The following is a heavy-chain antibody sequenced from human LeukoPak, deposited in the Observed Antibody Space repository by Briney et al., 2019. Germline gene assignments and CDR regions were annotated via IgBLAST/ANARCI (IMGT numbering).Heavy chain of an antibody. D-gene: IGHD6-19*01. CDR2: ISSSSSYI. CDR1: GFTFSSYS. CDR3: ARDLTSSGWDPSDY. V-gene: IGHV3-21*01. J-gene: IGHJ4*02. Sequence: GGSLRLSCAASGFTFSSYSMNWVRQAPGKGLEWVSSISSSSSYIYYADSVEGRFTISRDNAKNSLYLQMNSLRAEDTAVYYCARDLTSSGWDPSDYWGQGTLVTVSS.